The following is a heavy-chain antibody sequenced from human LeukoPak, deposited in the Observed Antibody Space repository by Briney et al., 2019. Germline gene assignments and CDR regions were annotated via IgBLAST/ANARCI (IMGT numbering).Heavy chain of an antibody. CDR1: GFTFSDYY. Sequence: GGSLRLSCAASGFTFSDYYMTWIRQAPGKGLEWVSYISSSSSYTNYADSVKGRFTISRDNAKNSLYLQMNSLRAEDTAVYYCARKLQPADAFDIWGQGTMVTVSS. V-gene: IGHV3-11*06. CDR2: ISSSSSYT. D-gene: IGHD6-13*01. CDR3: ARKLQPADAFDI. J-gene: IGHJ3*02.